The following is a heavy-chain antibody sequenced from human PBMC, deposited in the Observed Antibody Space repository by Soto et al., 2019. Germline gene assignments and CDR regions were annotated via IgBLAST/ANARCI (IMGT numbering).Heavy chain of an antibody. CDR3: ARVTTMVRGARGYYYGMDV. CDR2: IYYSGST. V-gene: IGHV4-61*01. J-gene: IGHJ6*02. D-gene: IGHD3-10*01. CDR1: GGSVSSGSYY. Sequence: SETLSLTCTVSGGSVSSGSYYWSWIRQPPGKGLEWIGYIYYSGSTNYNPSLKSRVTISVDTSKNQFSLKLSSVTAADTAVYYCARVTTMVRGARGYYYGMDVWGQGTTVTVSS.